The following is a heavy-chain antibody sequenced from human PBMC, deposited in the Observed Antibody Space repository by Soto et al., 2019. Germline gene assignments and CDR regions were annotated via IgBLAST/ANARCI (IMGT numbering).Heavy chain of an antibody. CDR2: INAGNGHT. V-gene: IGHV1-3*01. D-gene: IGHD2-15*01. CDR1: GYIFTTYA. J-gene: IGHJ4*02. Sequence: ASVKVSCKASGYIFTTYAMHWVRQAPGQRLEWMGWINAGNGHTKYSQKFQGRVTIIRDTSATTAYLELSSLRSEDTAVYYCARDLFCSGGSCSTPLDCWGLGTLVTVSS. CDR3: ARDLFCSGGSCSTPLDC.